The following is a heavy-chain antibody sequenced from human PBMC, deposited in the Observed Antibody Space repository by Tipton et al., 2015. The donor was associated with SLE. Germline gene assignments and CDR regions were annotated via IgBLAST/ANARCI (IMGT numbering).Heavy chain of an antibody. J-gene: IGHJ4*02. D-gene: IGHD3-10*01. V-gene: IGHV3-53*04. CDR3: ARAPNYYGTSSSYFAH. Sequence: GSLRLSCAASGFTFSDFAMSWFRQAPGKELEWVSLIYRNGNTYSPDSLKGRFTISRHNSDNTLYLQMNNLRAEDTAFYYCARAPNYYGTSSSYFAHWGQGTLVTVSS. CDR2: IYRNGNT. CDR1: GFTFSDFA.